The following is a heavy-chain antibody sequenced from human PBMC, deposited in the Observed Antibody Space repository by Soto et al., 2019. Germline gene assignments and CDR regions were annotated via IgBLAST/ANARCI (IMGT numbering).Heavy chain of an antibody. Sequence: ASVKVSCKVSGYTLTELSMHWVRQAPGKGLEWMGGFDPEDGETIYAQKFQGRVTMTEDTSTDTAYMELSSLRSEDTAVYYCACIVLVPAAMYNWFDPWGQGTLVTVSS. J-gene: IGHJ5*02. V-gene: IGHV1-24*01. CDR1: GYTLTELS. D-gene: IGHD2-2*01. CDR3: ACIVLVPAAMYNWFDP. CDR2: FDPEDGET.